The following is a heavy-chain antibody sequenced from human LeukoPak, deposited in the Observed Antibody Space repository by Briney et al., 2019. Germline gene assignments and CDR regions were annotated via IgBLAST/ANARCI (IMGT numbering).Heavy chain of an antibody. CDR3: AKLEYCSGGSCSNDAFDI. CDR2: ISYDGSNK. J-gene: IGHJ3*02. V-gene: IGHV3-30*18. Sequence: PGGSLRLSCAASGFTFSSYGMHWVRHAPGKGLEWVAVISYDGSNKDYADSVKGRFTISRDNSQNTMYLRMNSLRAEDTAVYYCAKLEYCSGGSCSNDAFDIWGQGTMVTVSS. CDR1: GFTFSSYG. D-gene: IGHD2-15*01.